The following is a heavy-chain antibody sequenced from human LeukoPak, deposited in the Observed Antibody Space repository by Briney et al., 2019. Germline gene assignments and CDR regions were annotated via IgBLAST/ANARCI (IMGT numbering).Heavy chain of an antibody. CDR3: AKIANYYDFWSGYYGPYYFDY. J-gene: IGHJ4*01. V-gene: IGHV3-23*01. CDR1: GFTFSSYA. D-gene: IGHD3-3*01. CDR2: ISGSGGST. Sequence: GGSLRLSCAASGFTFSSYAMSWVRLAPGKGLEWVSAISGSGGSTYYADSVKGRFTNSRDNSKNTLYLQMNSLRAEDTAVYYCAKIANYYDFWSGYYGPYYFDYWGQGTLVTVSS.